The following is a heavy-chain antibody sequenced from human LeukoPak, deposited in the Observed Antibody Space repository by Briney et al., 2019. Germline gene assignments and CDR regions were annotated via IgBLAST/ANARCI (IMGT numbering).Heavy chain of an antibody. J-gene: IGHJ4*02. CDR2: ISSSGRNI. CDR3: ARDLVQLWSKDF. Sequence: SGGSLRLSCAASGFTFSSYEMNWVRQAPGKGLEWVSYISSSGRNIYYADSVKGRFTISRDNAKNSLYLQMNSLRAEDTAVYYCARDLVQLWSKDFWGQGTLVTVSS. D-gene: IGHD5-18*01. V-gene: IGHV3-48*03. CDR1: GFTFSSYE.